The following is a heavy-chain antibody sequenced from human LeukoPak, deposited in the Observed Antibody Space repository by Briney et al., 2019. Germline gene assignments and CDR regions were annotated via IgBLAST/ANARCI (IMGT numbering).Heavy chain of an antibody. CDR3: ARVLIVVGRRYGMDV. D-gene: IGHD3-22*01. J-gene: IGHJ6*02. CDR1: GFTFSSYA. Sequence: GGSLRLSCAASGFTFSSYAMHWVRQAPGKGLEWVAVISYDGSNKYYADFVKGRFTISRDNSKNTLYLQMNSLRAEDTAVYYCARVLIVVGRRYGMDVWGQGTTVTVSS. CDR2: ISYDGSNK. V-gene: IGHV3-30-3*01.